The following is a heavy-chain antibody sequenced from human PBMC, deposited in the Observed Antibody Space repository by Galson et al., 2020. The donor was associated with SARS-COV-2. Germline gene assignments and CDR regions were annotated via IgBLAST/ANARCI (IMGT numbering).Heavy chain of an antibody. V-gene: IGHV3-23*01. Sequence: GESLKISCAASGFTFSSYAMSWVRKAPGKGLEWVSAISGSGGSTYYADSVKGRFTISRDNSKNTLYLQMNSLRAEDTAVYYCAKAPYSYPPFDYWGQGTLVTVSS. CDR3: AKAPYSYPPFDY. D-gene: IGHD5-18*01. CDR2: ISGSGGST. CDR1: GFTFSSYA. J-gene: IGHJ4*02.